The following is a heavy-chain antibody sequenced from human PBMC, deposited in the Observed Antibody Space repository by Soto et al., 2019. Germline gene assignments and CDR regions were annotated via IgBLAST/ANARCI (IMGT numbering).Heavy chain of an antibody. CDR3: ARNVDTAMVMAY. J-gene: IGHJ4*02. V-gene: IGHV1-69*02. D-gene: IGHD5-18*01. Sequence: SVKVSCKASGGTFSSYSISWVRQAPGQGLEWMGRIIPILGIANYAQKFQGRVTITADKSTSTAYMELSSLRSEDTAVYYCARNVDTAMVMAYWGQGTLVTVSS. CDR2: IIPILGIA. CDR1: GGTFSSYS.